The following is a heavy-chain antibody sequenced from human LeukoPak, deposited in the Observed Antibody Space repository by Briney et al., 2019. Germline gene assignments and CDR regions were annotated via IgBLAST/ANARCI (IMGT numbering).Heavy chain of an antibody. D-gene: IGHD2-21*02. CDR3: ARGVVTAIGGYYYYYYYMDV. J-gene: IGHJ6*03. Sequence: ASVTVSFKASGYTFTSYDINWVRQATGQGREWMGWMNPNSGNTGYAQKFQGRVTMTRNTSISTAYMELSSLRSEDTAVYYCARGVVTAIGGYYYYYYYMDVWGKGTTVTVSS. CDR2: MNPNSGNT. V-gene: IGHV1-8*01. CDR1: GYTFTSYD.